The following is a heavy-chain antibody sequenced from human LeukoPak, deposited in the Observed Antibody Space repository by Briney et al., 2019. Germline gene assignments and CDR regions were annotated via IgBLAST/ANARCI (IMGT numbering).Heavy chain of an antibody. V-gene: IGHV3-23*01. D-gene: IGHD3-16*01. CDR3: ARNQQLGGHSYYYYGMDV. CDR2: ISGGGVTT. J-gene: IGHJ6*02. Sequence: GGSLRLSCVGSGFTSIAYALTWARQAPGKGLEWVPGISGGGVTTYYADSVKGRFTISRDNSKNTLYLQMNSLRADDTAIYYCARNQQLGGHSYYYYGMDVWGQGTTVTVSS. CDR1: GFTSIAYA.